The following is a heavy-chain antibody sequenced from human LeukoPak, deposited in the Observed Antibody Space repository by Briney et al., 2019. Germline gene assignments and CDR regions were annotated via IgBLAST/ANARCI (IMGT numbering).Heavy chain of an antibody. CDR1: GVSFSDYY. D-gene: IGHD5-24*01. V-gene: IGHV3-11*04. CDR3: ARARDGYNSGAFDI. Sequence: GGSLRLSFAAPGVSFSDYYMTWVRQAPGKGLEWISYISSSGCRIYYADSVKGRFTISRDNAKNSLYLQMNSLRAEDTAVYYCARARDGYNSGAFDIWGQGTMVTVSS. CDR2: ISSSGCRI. J-gene: IGHJ3*02.